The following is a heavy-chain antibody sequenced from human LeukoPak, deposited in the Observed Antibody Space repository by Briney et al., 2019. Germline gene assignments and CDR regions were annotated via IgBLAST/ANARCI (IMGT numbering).Heavy chain of an antibody. V-gene: IGHV3-48*03. J-gene: IGHJ4*02. D-gene: IGHD3-10*02. Sequence: GGSLRLSCAASGFTFSSYEMNWVRQAPGKGLEWVSYISSSGSTIYYADSVKGRFTISRDNAKNSLYLQMNSLRAEDTAVYYCARDVYGAGTDYWGQGTLVTVSS. CDR3: ARDVYGAGTDY. CDR1: GFTFSSYE. CDR2: ISSSGSTI.